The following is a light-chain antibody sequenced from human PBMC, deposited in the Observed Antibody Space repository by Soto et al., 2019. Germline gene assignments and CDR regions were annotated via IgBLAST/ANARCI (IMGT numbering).Light chain of an antibody. CDR2: GAS. J-gene: IGKJ4*01. CDR3: QQYIRWPLT. CDR1: QSVSSN. Sequence: EIVMTQSPATLPVSPGERATLSCRASQSVSSNLAWYQQKPGQAPRLLIYGASTRATGIPARFSGSGSGTEFTLTISSLQSEDFAVYYCQQYIRWPLTFGGGTKVDIK. V-gene: IGKV3-15*01.